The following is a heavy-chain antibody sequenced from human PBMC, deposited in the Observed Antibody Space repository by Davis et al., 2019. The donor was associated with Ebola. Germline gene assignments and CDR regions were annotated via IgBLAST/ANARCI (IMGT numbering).Heavy chain of an antibody. D-gene: IGHD2/OR15-2a*01. CDR2: INHSGST. Sequence: PGGSLRLSCAVYGGSFSGYYWSWIRQPPGKGLEWIGEINHSGSTNYNPSLKSRVTISVDTSKNQFSLKLSSVTAADTAVYYCARGSSMGYFDYWGQGTLVTVSS. CDR1: GGSFSGYY. V-gene: IGHV4-34*01. CDR3: ARGSSMGYFDY. J-gene: IGHJ4*02.